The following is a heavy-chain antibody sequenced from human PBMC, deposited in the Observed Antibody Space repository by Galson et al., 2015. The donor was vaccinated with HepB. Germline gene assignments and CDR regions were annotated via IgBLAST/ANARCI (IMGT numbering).Heavy chain of an antibody. CDR2: SLYDSDNK. V-gene: IGHV3-30*18. D-gene: IGHD4-17*01. Sequence: LRLSSSAAACSPISCYLWWCLQPPGEGLEWGAGSLYDSDNKYYAHSVKGRFTISRDNSKNTLYLQMNSLRVEDTAVYYCAKLDGDYSDQNWYFDLWGRGTLVTVSS. J-gene: IGHJ2*01. CDR3: AKLDGDYSDQNWYFDL. CDR1: ACSPISCY.